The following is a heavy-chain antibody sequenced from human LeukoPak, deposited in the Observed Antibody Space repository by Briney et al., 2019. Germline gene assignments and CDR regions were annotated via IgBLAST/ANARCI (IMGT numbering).Heavy chain of an antibody. CDR1: GGSISSGSYY. CDR3: ARGRIAAYYYYMDV. V-gene: IGHV4-61*02. J-gene: IGHJ6*03. CDR2: IYTSGST. D-gene: IGHD6-6*01. Sequence: PSETLSLTCTVSGGSISSGSYYWSWIRQPAGKGLEWIGRIYTSGSTNYNPSLKSRVTISVDTSKNQFSLKLNSATPEDTAVYYCARGRIAAYYYYMDVWGKGTTVTISS.